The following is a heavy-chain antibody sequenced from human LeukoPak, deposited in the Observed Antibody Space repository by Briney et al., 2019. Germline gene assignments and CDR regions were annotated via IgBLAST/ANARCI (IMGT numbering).Heavy chain of an antibody. CDR1: GYTFTGYY. CDR2: INPNSGGT. V-gene: IGHV1-2*02. CDR3: ARVPLLDSSGYQFDY. J-gene: IGHJ4*02. D-gene: IGHD3-22*01. Sequence: AASVKVSCKASGYTFTGYYMHWVRQAPGQGLEWMGWINPNSGGTNYAQKFQGRVTMTRDTSISTAYMELSRLRSDDTAVYYCARVPLLDSSGYQFDYWGQGTLVTVSS.